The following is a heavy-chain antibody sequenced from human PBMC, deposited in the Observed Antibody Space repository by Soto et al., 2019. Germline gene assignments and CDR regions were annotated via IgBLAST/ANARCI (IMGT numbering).Heavy chain of an antibody. D-gene: IGHD2-2*01. CDR3: ARAEWCSSTSCFNWFDP. J-gene: IGHJ5*02. CDR1: GGSISSVSDY. Sequence: QVQLQESGPGLVQPSQTLSLTCTVSGGSISSVSDYWSWIRQHPGKGLEGIGHIHYSGSTYYNPSLKSRVMISVDTSKNQFSLKVTSVTAADTAVYYCARAEWCSSTSCFNWFDPWGQGTLVTVSS. CDR2: IHYSGST. V-gene: IGHV4-31*03.